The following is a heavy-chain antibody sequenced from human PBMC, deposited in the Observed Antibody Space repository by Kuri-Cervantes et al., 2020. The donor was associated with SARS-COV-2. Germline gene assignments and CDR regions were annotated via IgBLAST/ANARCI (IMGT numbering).Heavy chain of an antibody. CDR3: ARDRISSGWYVGYYFDY. D-gene: IGHD6-19*01. J-gene: IGHJ4*02. CDR2: ISSSSSYI. Sequence: GESLKISCAASGFTFSSYSMNWVRQALGKGLEWVSSISSSSSYIYYADSVKGRFTISRDNAKNSLYLQMNSLRAEDTAVYYCARDRISSGWYVGYYFDYWGQGTLVTVSS. V-gene: IGHV3-21*01. CDR1: GFTFSSYS.